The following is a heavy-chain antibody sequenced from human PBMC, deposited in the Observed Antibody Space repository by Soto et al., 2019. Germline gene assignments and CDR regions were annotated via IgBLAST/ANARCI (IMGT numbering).Heavy chain of an antibody. D-gene: IGHD3-3*01. CDR2: INPSGGST. CDR3: ARNKYYDFWSGYSNSHYYYGMDV. CDR1: GYTLTSYY. J-gene: IGHJ6*02. Sequence: GASVKVSCKASGYTLTSYYMHWVRQAPGQGLEWMGIINPSGGSTSYAQKFQGRVTMTRDTSTSTVYMELSSLRSEDTAVYYCARNKYYDFWSGYSNSHYYYGMDVWGQGTTVTVAS. V-gene: IGHV1-46*01.